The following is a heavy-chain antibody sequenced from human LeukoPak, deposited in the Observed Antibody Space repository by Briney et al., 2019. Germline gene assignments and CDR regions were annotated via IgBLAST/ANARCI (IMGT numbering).Heavy chain of an antibody. Sequence: PSETLSLTCTVSGGSISSGSYYWSWIRQPAGKGLEWIGRIYTSGSTNYNPSLKSRVTISVDTSKSQFSLKLSSVTAADTAVYYCARGHYDFWSATFNWFDPWGQGTLVTVSS. J-gene: IGHJ5*02. V-gene: IGHV4-61*02. CDR3: ARGHYDFWSATFNWFDP. CDR2: IYTSGST. D-gene: IGHD3-3*01. CDR1: GGSISSGSYY.